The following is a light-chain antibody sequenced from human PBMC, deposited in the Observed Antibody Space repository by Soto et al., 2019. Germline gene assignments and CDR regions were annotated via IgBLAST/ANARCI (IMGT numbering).Light chain of an antibody. V-gene: IGKV3-15*01. CDR3: QQYNNWSWT. CDR1: QGVSSR. Sequence: EIVMTQSPATLSVSPGERATLSCRASQGVSSRLAWYQQKPGQPPRRLIHGASTRATGIPARFSGSGSGTEVTLTISSLQSEDFAFYYCQQYNNWSWTFGQGTKVEI. CDR2: GAS. J-gene: IGKJ1*01.